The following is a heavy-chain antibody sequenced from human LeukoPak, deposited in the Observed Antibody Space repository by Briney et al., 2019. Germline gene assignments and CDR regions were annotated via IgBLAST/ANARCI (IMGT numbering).Heavy chain of an antibody. Sequence: GGSLRLSCSASGFTFSSYGMHCVRQAPGKGLEDVSAISSNGGSTYYADSVKGRFTISRDNSKNTLYLQMSSLRAEDTAVYYCVKDLASSGYHLECYFDYWGQGTLVTVSS. CDR1: GFTFSSYG. J-gene: IGHJ4*02. CDR3: VKDLASSGYHLECYFDY. CDR2: ISSNGGST. V-gene: IGHV3-64D*06. D-gene: IGHD3-22*01.